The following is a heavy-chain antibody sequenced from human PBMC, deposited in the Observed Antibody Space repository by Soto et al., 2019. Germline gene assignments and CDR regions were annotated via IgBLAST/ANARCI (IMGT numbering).Heavy chain of an antibody. J-gene: IGHJ5*02. Sequence: SETLSLTCTVSGGSISSSSYYWGWIRQPPGKGLEWIGSIYYSGSTYYNPSLKSRVTISVDTSKNHFSLKLSSVTAADTAVYYCATQEVRGSHLSTFDPWGQGTLVTVSS. D-gene: IGHD1-26*01. CDR1: GGSISSSSYY. CDR3: ATQEVRGSHLSTFDP. CDR2: IYYSGST. V-gene: IGHV4-39*02.